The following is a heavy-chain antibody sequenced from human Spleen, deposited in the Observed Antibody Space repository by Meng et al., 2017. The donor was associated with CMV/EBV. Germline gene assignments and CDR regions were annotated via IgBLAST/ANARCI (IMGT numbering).Heavy chain of an antibody. CDR3: ARRGSRHVTLFQILTGYDY. J-gene: IGHJ4*02. CDR1: RCNH. V-gene: IGHV4-34*01. Sequence: RCNHWHWIRHHPGKGLECIGEINHSGSTNYHPYHKSRVTISVDMSKNQFSLRLSSVTAADTAVYYCARRGSRHVTLFQILTGYDYWGQGALVTVSS. D-gene: IGHD3-9*01. CDR2: INHSGST.